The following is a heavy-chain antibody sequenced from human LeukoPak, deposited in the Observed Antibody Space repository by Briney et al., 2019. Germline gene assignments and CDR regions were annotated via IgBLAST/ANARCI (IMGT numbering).Heavy chain of an antibody. J-gene: IGHJ6*03. V-gene: IGHV3-48*04. D-gene: IGHD3-10*01. Sequence: GGSLRLSCAASGFSFSVYWMNWVRQAPGKGLEWVSYISSSGSTIFYADSVKGRFTISRDNAKNSLYLQMNSLRAEDTTVYYCARDPGGYMDVWGKGTTVTISS. CDR2: ISSSGSTI. CDR1: GFSFSVYW. CDR3: ARDPGGYMDV.